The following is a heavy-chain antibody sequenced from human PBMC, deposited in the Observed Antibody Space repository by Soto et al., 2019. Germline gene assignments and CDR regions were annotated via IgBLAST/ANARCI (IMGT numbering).Heavy chain of an antibody. CDR1: GFTFSSYA. J-gene: IGHJ4*01. Sequence: EVQLLESGGGLVQPGGSLRLSCTASGFTFSSYAMSWVRQAPGKELEWVSTISGNSGKTNYAESVKGRFSISRDNSKNTVHLQLDSLRADDTAVYFCAKLGFXLMDLXYF. D-gene: IGHD7-27*01. CDR3: AKLGFXLMDLXYF. CDR2: ISGNSGKT. V-gene: IGHV3-23*01.